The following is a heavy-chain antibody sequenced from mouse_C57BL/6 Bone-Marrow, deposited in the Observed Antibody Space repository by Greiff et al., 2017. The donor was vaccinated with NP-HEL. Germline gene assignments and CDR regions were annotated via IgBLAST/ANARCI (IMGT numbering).Heavy chain of an antibody. D-gene: IGHD1-1*01. J-gene: IGHJ4*01. CDR3: ASRIYYYGSSYGYAMDY. Sequence: QVQLKQPGAELVKPGASVKLSCKASGYTFTSYWMHWVKQRPGQGLEWIGMIHPNSGSTNYNEKFKSKATLTVDKSSSTAYMQLSSLTSEDSAVYYCASRIYYYGSSYGYAMDYWGQGTSVTVSS. CDR2: IHPNSGST. CDR1: GYTFTSYW. V-gene: IGHV1-64*01.